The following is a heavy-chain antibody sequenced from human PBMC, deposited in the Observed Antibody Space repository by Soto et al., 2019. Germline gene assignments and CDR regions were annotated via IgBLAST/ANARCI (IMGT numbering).Heavy chain of an antibody. CDR1: EDSFSSYP. CDR3: ASINNGQWDHNAMDF. Sequence: QVQLVQSGTEVRKPGSSVKVSCKASEDSFSSYPVSWVRQAPGQGLEWMGEIVPMFGSLKSKQKFQDRLAISADKSTTTVYLELSSLRSEDTAVYYCASINNGQWDHNAMDFWGQGTTVIVSS. J-gene: IGHJ6*02. V-gene: IGHV1-69*06. D-gene: IGHD1-26*01. CDR2: IVPMFGSL.